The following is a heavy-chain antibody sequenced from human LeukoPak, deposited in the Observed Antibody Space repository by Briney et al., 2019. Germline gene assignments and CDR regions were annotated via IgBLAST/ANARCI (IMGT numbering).Heavy chain of an antibody. D-gene: IGHD3-16*02. V-gene: IGHV1-18*01. J-gene: IGHJ4*02. CDR1: RYTFTSYG. CDR2: VSAHNGNT. CDR3: ARGRTYMITFGGVIVLGH. Sequence: ASVKVSCKASRYTFTSYGISWVRQAPGQGLEGLGWVSAHNGNTDYAKKFQGRVTMTTDRSTSTVYMEMRSLRSDDSAVYYCARGRTYMITFGGVIVLGHWGQGALVTVSS.